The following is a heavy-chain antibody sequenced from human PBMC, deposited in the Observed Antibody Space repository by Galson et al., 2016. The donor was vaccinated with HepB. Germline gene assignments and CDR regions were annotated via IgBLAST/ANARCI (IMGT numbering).Heavy chain of an antibody. V-gene: IGHV4-39*01. Sequence: SETLSLTCAISGGSISSRSHYWGWIRQPPGKGLQWLATVFFTGNSYYNPSLTSRLTISVDTSKNQFSLMLTSVTAADTAVYYCARHWGDSGYDRWAVNWGQGTLVTVS. CDR3: ARHWGDSGYDRWAVN. D-gene: IGHD5-12*01. CDR2: VFFTGNS. J-gene: IGHJ4*02. CDR1: GGSISSRSHY.